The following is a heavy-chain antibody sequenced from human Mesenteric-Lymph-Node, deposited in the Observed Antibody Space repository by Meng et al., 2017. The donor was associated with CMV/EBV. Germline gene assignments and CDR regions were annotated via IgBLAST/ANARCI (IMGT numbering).Heavy chain of an antibody. CDR2: ISSTSTYI. CDR1: GFTFSNFA. Sequence: GESLKISCGVSGFTFSNFAMGWVRQAPGKGLEWVSFISSTSTYISYADSVKGRFTISRDNTKNSLYLQMNSLRAEDTAVYYCARGGLVYSSSSAEYFQHWGQGTLVTVSS. J-gene: IGHJ1*01. D-gene: IGHD6-6*01. V-gene: IGHV3-21*01. CDR3: ARGGLVYSSSSAEYFQH.